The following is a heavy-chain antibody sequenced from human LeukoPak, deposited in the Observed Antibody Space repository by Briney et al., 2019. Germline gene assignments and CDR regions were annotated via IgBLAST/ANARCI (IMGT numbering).Heavy chain of an antibody. Sequence: GGSLRLSCAASGFTFSSYSMNWVRQAPGKGLEWVSSISSSSSYIYYADSVKGRFTISRDNAKNSLYLQMNSLRAEDTAVYYCARGYSGSYYMAFDIWGQGTMVTVSS. CDR2: ISSSSSYI. J-gene: IGHJ3*02. V-gene: IGHV3-21*01. D-gene: IGHD1-26*01. CDR1: GFTFSSYS. CDR3: ARGYSGSYYMAFDI.